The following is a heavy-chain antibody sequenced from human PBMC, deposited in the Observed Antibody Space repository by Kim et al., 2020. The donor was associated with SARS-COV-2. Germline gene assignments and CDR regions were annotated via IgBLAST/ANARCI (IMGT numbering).Heavy chain of an antibody. J-gene: IGHJ3*02. V-gene: IGHV3-23*01. CDR2: ISGSGGST. D-gene: IGHD3-22*01. CDR3: AKETTYYYDSSGYPNDAFDI. CDR1: GFTFSSYA. Sequence: GGSLRLSCAASGFTFSSYAMSWVRQAPGKGLEWVSAISGSGGSTYYADSVKGRFTISRENSKNTLYLQMNSLRAEDTAVYYWAKETTYYYDSSGYPNDAFDIWGQGTMVTVSS.